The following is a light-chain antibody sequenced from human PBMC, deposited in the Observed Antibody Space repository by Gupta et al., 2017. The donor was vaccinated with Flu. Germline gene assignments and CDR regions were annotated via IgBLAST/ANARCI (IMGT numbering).Light chain of an antibody. V-gene: IGLV1-44*01. CDR1: SSNIGSNT. Sequence: QSVLTQPPSASGTPGQRVTISCSGSSSNIGSNTVNWYQQVPGTAPKLLIYINNHRPSGVPDRFSCSTSGIYPSLAFSGLQSEDEADYYCAGWDDSLNGVVFCGGTKLTVL. CDR3: AGWDDSLNGVV. CDR2: INN. J-gene: IGLJ2*01.